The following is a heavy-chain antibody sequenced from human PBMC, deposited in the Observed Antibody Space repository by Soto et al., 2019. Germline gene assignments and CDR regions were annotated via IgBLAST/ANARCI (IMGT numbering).Heavy chain of an antibody. J-gene: IGHJ4*02. Sequence: QITLKESGPTLVKPTQTLTLTCTFSGFSLTTSGVGVGWIRQSPGKALDWLASIYWDDDKRYTPSLKSRLTITKDTSRNQVVLTMTTMDPVDTGTYYCAHWGDSSGWYNGPGYWGQGTLVTVSS. D-gene: IGHD6-19*01. CDR2: IYWDDDK. CDR3: AHWGDSSGWYNGPGY. CDR1: GFSLTTSGVG. V-gene: IGHV2-5*02.